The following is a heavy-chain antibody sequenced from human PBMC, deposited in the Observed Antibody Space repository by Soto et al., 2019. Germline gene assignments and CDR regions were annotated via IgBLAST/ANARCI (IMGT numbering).Heavy chain of an antibody. Sequence: EVQLLESGGGLVQPGGSLRLSCAASGFTFSSYAMTWVRQAPGKGLEWVSTISGTAGVTYSADFVKGRFTISRDDSKNTLYLQMNSLRAEDTAIYYCAKGRVGLRGRGTLVTVSS. CDR2: ISGTAGVT. D-gene: IGHD1-26*01. J-gene: IGHJ1*01. V-gene: IGHV3-23*01. CDR3: AKGRVGL. CDR1: GFTFSSYA.